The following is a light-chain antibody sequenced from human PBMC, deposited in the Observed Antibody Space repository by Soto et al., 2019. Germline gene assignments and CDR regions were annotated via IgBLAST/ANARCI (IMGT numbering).Light chain of an antibody. Sequence: GDRVNITFRASQSISSWLAWYQQKPGKAPKLRIYDASSLESGVPSRFSGSGSGTEFTLTISSLQPDDSATYYCQQYNSYPSFGQGTKVDI. J-gene: IGKJ1*01. CDR3: QQYNSYPS. V-gene: IGKV1-5*01. CDR1: QSISSW. CDR2: DAS.